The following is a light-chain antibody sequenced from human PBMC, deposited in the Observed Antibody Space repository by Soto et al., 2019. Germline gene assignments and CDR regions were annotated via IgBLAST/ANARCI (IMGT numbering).Light chain of an antibody. CDR1: QGIRTD. V-gene: IGKV1-6*01. CDR2: SAS. Sequence: AIQMTQSPSSLSASVGDRVTITCRASQGIRTDLGWYQQKPGKAPKPLIYSASSLQSGVPSRFSGSGSGTDFTFTISSLQPEDIATYYCQQYENVPLTFGGGTKVEIK. CDR3: QQYENVPLT. J-gene: IGKJ4*01.